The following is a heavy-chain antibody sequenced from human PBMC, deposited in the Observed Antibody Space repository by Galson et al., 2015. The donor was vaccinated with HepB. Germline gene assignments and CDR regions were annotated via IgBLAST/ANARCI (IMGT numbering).Heavy chain of an antibody. CDR1: GFTFSSYG. J-gene: IGHJ6*03. CDR3: AKVSGYDLGGYYYYYMDV. CDR2: ISYDGSNK. D-gene: IGHD5-12*01. Sequence: SLRLSCAASGFTFSSYGMHWVRQAPGKGLEWVAVISYDGSNKYYADSVKGRFTISRDNSKNTLYLQMNSLRAEDTAVYYCAKVSGYDLGGYYYYYMDVWGKGTTVTVSS. V-gene: IGHV3-30*18.